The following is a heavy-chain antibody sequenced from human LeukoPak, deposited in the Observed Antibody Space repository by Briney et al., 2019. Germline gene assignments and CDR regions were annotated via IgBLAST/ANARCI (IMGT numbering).Heavy chain of an antibody. D-gene: IGHD4-23*01. J-gene: IGHJ3*02. CDR3: ARARWFSDAFDI. CDR2: IYHSGST. V-gene: IGHV4-30-2*01. Sequence: SETLSLTCAVSGGSISSGGYSWSWIRQPPGKGLEWIGYIYHSGSTYYNPSLKSRVTISVDRSKNQFSLKLSSVTAADTAVYYCARARWFSDAFDIWGQGTMDTVSS. CDR1: GGSISSGGYS.